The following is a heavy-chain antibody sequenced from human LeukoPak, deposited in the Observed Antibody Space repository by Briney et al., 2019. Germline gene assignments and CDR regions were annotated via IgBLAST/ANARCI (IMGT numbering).Heavy chain of an antibody. Sequence: ASVRLSCKASGYTYTGQYMLWLRHPCTQGLVDMGWINTNSGGTNYAQKFQGRVTMTRDTSISTAYMELSRLRSDDTAVYYCAAGRATVTKIDYWGQGTLVTVSS. CDR3: AAGRATVTKIDY. D-gene: IGHD4-17*01. J-gene: IGHJ4*02. V-gene: IGHV1-2*02. CDR1: GYTYTGQY. CDR2: INTNSGGT.